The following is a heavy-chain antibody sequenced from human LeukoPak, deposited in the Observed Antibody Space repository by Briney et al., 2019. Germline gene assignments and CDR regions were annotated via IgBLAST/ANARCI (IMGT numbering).Heavy chain of an antibody. V-gene: IGHV4-59*01. CDR2: IYYSGST. Sequence: SETLSLTCTVSGGSISSYYWSWIRQPPGKGLEWIGYIYYSGSTNYNPSLKSRVTISVDTSKNQFSLKLSSVTAADTAVYYCARGGGWIGPPDYWGQGTLVTVSS. CDR3: ARGGGWIGPPDY. CDR1: GGSISSYY. D-gene: IGHD6-19*01. J-gene: IGHJ4*02.